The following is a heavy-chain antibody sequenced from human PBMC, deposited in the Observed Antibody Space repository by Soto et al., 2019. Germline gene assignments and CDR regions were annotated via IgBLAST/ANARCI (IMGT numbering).Heavy chain of an antibody. CDR1: GDYIRSGNYY. CDR2: IFYSGST. J-gene: IGHJ5*02. V-gene: IGHV4-30-4*01. D-gene: IGHD3-22*01. Sequence: PSETLSLTCTVSGDYIRSGNYYWRWIRQPPGKGLEWIGHIFYSGSTYYTPSLKTRLTISVDTSKNQFSLRLSSVTAADPAVYYCARWALGSGYYFGGFDPWGKGTLVTV. CDR3: ARWALGSGYYFGGFDP.